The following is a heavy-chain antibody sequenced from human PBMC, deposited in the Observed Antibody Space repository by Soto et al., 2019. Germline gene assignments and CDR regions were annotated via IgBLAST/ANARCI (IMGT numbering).Heavy chain of an antibody. CDR1: GFTFSSYG. D-gene: IGHD4-17*01. CDR3: ARLSSPLRWIDAFDI. V-gene: IGHV3-33*01. Sequence: QVQLVESGGGVVQPGRSLRLSCAASGFTFSSYGMHWVRQAPGKGLEWVAVIWYDGSNKYYADSVKGRFTISRDNSKNTLYLQMNSLRAEDTAVYYCARLSSPLRWIDAFDIWGQGTMVTVSS. CDR2: IWYDGSNK. J-gene: IGHJ3*02.